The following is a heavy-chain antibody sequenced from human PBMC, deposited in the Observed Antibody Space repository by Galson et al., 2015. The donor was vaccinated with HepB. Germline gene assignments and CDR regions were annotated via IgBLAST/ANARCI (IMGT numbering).Heavy chain of an antibody. CDR2: IYYSGST. CDR3: ARSPLDFAFGGVIVARPNWSDP. CDR1: GGSISSYY. D-gene: IGHD3-16*02. Sequence: SETLSLTCTVSGGSISSYYWSWIRQPPGKGLEWIGYIYYSGSTNYNPSLKSRVTISVDTSKNQFSLKLSSVTAADTAVYYCARSPLDFAFGGVIVARPNWSDPWGQGTLVTVSS. J-gene: IGHJ5*02. V-gene: IGHV4-59*01.